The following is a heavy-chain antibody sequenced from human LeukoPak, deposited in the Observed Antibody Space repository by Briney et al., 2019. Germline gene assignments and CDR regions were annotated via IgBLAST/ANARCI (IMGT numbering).Heavy chain of an antibody. CDR2: IIPIFGTA. CDR3: AISYCSSTSCYYYYYMDV. D-gene: IGHD2-2*01. J-gene: IGHJ6*03. CDR1: GGTFSSYA. V-gene: IGHV1-69*05. Sequence: SVKVSCKATGGTFSSYAISWVRQAPGQGLEWMGGIIPIFGTANYAQKFQGRVTITTDESTSTAYMELSSLRSEDTAVYYCAISYCSSTSCYYYYYMDVWGKGTTVTVSS.